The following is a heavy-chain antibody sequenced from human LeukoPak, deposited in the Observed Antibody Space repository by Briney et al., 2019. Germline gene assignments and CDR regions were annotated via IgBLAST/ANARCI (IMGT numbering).Heavy chain of an antibody. Sequence: GGSLRLSCAASGFTFDDYAMHWVRQAPGKGLEWVSGISWNSGSIGYADSVKGRFTISRDNAKNSLYLQMNSLRAEDTAVYYCARDQYSSGLDAFDIWGQGTMVTVSS. CDR1: GFTFDDYA. J-gene: IGHJ3*02. D-gene: IGHD6-19*01. CDR3: ARDQYSSGLDAFDI. V-gene: IGHV3-9*01. CDR2: ISWNSGSI.